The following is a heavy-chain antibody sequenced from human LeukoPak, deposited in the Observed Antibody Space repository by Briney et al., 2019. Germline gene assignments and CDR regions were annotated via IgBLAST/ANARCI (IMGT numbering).Heavy chain of an antibody. Sequence: ASVNVSCKTSGFXFTKYAITWVRQAPGQGREWLGGMSTYDGDTNYAQKLQGRVTIMKDTSASTAYMELRSLRPDDTAVYYCAGDPTNTIGRYVYLDYWGQGTLVTVSS. D-gene: IGHD2-2*01. J-gene: IGHJ4*02. V-gene: IGHV1-18*01. CDR3: AGDPTNTIGRYVYLDY. CDR2: MSTYDGDT. CDR1: GFXFTKYA.